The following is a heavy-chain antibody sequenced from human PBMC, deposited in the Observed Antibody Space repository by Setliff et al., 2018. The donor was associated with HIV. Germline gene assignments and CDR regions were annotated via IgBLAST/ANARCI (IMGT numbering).Heavy chain of an antibody. CDR2: VYYIGNT. J-gene: IGHJ6*03. CDR3: ARVSSGTYFSEFYYYMDV. CDR1: GGSINNYH. V-gene: IGHV4-59*01. Sequence: SETLSLTCTVSGGSINNYHWSWVRQPPGKGLEWIAYVYYIGNTNYNPSLKSRVTVSVDTSKNQFSLKLTSVAAADTAVYYCARVSSGTYFSEFYYYMDVWGKGTTVTVSS. D-gene: IGHD1-26*01.